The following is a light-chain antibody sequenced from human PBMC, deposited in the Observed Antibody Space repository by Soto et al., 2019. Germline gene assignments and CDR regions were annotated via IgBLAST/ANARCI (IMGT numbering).Light chain of an antibody. J-gene: IGLJ2*01. CDR2: EVS. CDR3: CSYAGSSTFV. Sequence: QSALTQPASVSGAPGQSITISCTGTSSDVGSYNLVSWYQQHPGKAPKLMIYEVSKRPSGVSNRFSGYKSGNTASLTISGLQAEDEADYYCCSYAGSSTFVFGGGTKVT. V-gene: IGLV2-23*02. CDR1: SSDVGSYNL.